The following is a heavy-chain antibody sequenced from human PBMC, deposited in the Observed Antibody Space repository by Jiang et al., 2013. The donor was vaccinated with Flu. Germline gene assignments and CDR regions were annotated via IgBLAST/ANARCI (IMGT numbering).Heavy chain of an antibody. V-gene: IGHV5-51*01. J-gene: IGHJ5*02. CDR3: ARRGSFYRDEWWFDT. D-gene: IGHD3-16*02. CDR1: GYSFTSYW. Sequence: GYSFTSYWIGWVRQMPGKGLEWMAIIYPGDSESRYSPSFQGQVTISADMSISTAYLQWSSLKASDTAMYYCARRGSFYRDEWWFDTWGQGTLVTVSS. CDR2: IYPGDSES.